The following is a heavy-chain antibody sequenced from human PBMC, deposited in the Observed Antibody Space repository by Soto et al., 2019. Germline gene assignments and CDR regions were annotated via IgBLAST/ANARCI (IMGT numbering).Heavy chain of an antibody. V-gene: IGHV4-59*08. Sequence: SETLSLTCAVSSGSISSSNWWSWIRQPPGKGLEWIGYIYYSGSTNYNPSLKSRVTISVDTSKNQFSLKLSSVTAADTAVYYCARRYSSSFDYWGQGTLVTVSS. D-gene: IGHD6-13*01. CDR3: ARRYSSSFDY. CDR2: IYYSGST. CDR1: SGSISSSNW. J-gene: IGHJ4*02.